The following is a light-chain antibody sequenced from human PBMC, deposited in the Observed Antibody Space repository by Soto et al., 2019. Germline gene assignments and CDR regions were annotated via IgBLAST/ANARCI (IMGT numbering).Light chain of an antibody. CDR2: GAS. CDR3: LHEGASLWT. CDR1: QSVSSSF. V-gene: IGKV3-20*01. Sequence: EIMLTQSPGTLSLSPGERATLSCRASQSVSSSFLAWYQQKPGEAPRLLIYGASIRATGIPDRFSGSGSVTDFTLNSSRLEHEDFAMYLCLHEGASLWTFCEGTKVEVK. J-gene: IGKJ1*01.